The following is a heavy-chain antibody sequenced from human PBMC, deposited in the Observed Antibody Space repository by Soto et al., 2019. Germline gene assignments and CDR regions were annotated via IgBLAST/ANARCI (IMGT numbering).Heavy chain of an antibody. CDR2: IFYIGST. CDR1: GGSISSGGYF. CDR3: ARSIDS. Sequence: QVQLQESGPGLVKPSQTLSLTCTVSGGSISSGGYFWNWIRQHPGKGLECIGYIFYIGSTYFNPSLKCRVTISVDTSKNQFSLKLSSVTAADTAVYYCARSIDSWGQGTLVTVSS. J-gene: IGHJ5*01. V-gene: IGHV4-31*03.